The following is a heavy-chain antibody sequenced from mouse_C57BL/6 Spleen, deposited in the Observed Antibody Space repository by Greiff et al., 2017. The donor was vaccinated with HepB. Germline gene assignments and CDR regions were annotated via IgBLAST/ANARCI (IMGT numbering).Heavy chain of an antibody. V-gene: IGHV1-15*01. J-gene: IGHJ4*01. D-gene: IGHD1-1*01. CDR1: GYTFTDYE. CDR2: IDPETGGT. CDR3: TRASLYGRSLDY. Sequence: VQLQESGAELVRPGASVTLSCKASGYTFTDYEMHWVKQTPVHGLEWIGAIDPETGGTAYNQKFKGKAILTADKSSSTAYMELRSLTSEDSAVYYCTRASLYGRSLDYWGQGTSVTVSS.